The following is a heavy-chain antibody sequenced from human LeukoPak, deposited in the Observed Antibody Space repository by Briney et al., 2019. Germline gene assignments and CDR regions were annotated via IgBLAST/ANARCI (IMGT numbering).Heavy chain of an antibody. CDR2: XXDSGDGT. V-gene: IGHV3-23*01. J-gene: IGHJ4*02. Sequence: GGSLRLSCAASGVTFRTYAMSWVRQAPXXXXXXXXXXXDSGDGTYYAESVKGRFTISRDNSKNTVFLQMNSLRADDTAKYYCAKDKAPGSWHTPSDFWGQGTLVTVSS. CDR1: GVTFRTYA. D-gene: IGHD6-13*01. CDR3: AKDKAPGSWHTPSDF.